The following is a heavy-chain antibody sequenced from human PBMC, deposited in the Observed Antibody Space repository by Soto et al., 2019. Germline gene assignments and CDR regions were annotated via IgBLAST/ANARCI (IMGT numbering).Heavy chain of an antibody. V-gene: IGHV4-31*11. CDR1: GAYISGAVYY. CDR3: ARDFERSAIGP. CDR2: IAYSGDT. Sequence: QVHLQQSGPGLVQASETLSLSCVVSGAYISGAVYYWFWIRKPPGKGLEWIGYIAYSGDTYYNPSLRRRVTISAARSENKFSLTLKSVTAADTAVYCCARDFERSAIGPWGQGTSVTVSS. J-gene: IGHJ5*02. D-gene: IGHD3-9*01.